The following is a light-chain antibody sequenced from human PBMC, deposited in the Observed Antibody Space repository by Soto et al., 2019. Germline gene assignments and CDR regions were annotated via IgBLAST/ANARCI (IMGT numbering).Light chain of an antibody. CDR2: GAS. Sequence: EIVLTQSPGTLSLSPGERATLSCRANGYVRTTSLAWYQQKPGQAPRVLIYGASKRATGIPVRFSGSGSGTDFTLTISRREPEDFAIYYCQNYGSSPMFTFGPGTKVEIK. V-gene: IGKV3-20*01. CDR3: QNYGSSPMFT. CDR1: GYVRTTS. J-gene: IGKJ3*01.